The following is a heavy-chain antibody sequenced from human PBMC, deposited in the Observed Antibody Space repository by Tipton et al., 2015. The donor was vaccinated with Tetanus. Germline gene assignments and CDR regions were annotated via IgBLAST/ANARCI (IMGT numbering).Heavy chain of an antibody. J-gene: IGHJ4*02. CDR1: GYSFTSYW. CDR3: ARHIGRYSYGYGGYDY. Sequence: VQLVQSGAEVKKPGESLKISCQGSGYSFTSYWIDWVRQMPGKGLEWMGIIYPGDSDTRYSPSFQGQVTISADKSISTAYLQWSSLKASDTAMYDCARHIGRYSYGYGGYDYWGQGTLVTVSS. CDR2: IYPGDSDT. V-gene: IGHV5-51*01. D-gene: IGHD5-18*01.